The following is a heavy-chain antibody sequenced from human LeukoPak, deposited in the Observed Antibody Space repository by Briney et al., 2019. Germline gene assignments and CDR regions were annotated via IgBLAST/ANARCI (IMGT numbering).Heavy chain of an antibody. V-gene: IGHV4-4*09. J-gene: IGHJ3*02. CDR3: ARRKYNWNSRLAFDI. D-gene: IGHD1-7*01. CDR2: VYSSGST. CDR1: GGSISGYY. Sequence: SETLSPTRTVAGGSISGYYWSWIRQPPGKGLEWIGNVYSSGSTNYNPSLQSRATISVDTSKKHFSLRLSSVTAADTAVYYCARRKYNWNSRLAFDIWGQGTMVTVSS.